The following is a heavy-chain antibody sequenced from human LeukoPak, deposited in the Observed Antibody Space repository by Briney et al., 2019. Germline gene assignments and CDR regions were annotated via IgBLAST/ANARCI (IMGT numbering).Heavy chain of an antibody. CDR1: GFTFSSYA. D-gene: IGHD3-22*01. CDR2: ISYDGSNK. V-gene: IGHV3-30-3*01. J-gene: IGHJ4*02. CDR3: ARALITTLDY. Sequence: PGGSLRLSCAASGFTFSSYAMHLVRQAPGKGLEWVAVISYDGSNKYYADSVKGRFTISRDNSKNTLYLQMNSLRAEDTAVYYCARALITTLDYWGQGTLVTVSS.